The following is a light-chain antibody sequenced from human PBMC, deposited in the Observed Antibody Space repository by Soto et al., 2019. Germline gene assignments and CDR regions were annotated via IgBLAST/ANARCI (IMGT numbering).Light chain of an antibody. Sequence: EIQVTKYPSNVRPSVEESGTITSRASQTMSGWLAWYQQRPGKAHNLLIFDASTLESGVPSRFSGSGSGTRFTLTISILQPDDFATYYWQQYNSYSGKIGRGTKVDIK. J-gene: IGKJ1*01. V-gene: IGKV1-5*01. CDR3: QQYNSYSGK. CDR1: QTMSGW. CDR2: DAS.